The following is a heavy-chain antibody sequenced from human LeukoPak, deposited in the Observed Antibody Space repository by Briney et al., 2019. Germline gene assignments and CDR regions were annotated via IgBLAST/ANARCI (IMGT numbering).Heavy chain of an antibody. V-gene: IGHV4-59*01. Sequence: SETLSLTCTVSGGSISGYYWSWIRQPPGKGLEWVGYISYSGSTNYNPSLNSRVTISVDTSKNQFSLKLSSVTAADTAVYYCASLLTGYYNARFDYWGQGTLVTVSS. CDR1: GGSISGYY. CDR2: ISYSGST. CDR3: ASLLTGYYNARFDY. D-gene: IGHD3-9*01. J-gene: IGHJ4*02.